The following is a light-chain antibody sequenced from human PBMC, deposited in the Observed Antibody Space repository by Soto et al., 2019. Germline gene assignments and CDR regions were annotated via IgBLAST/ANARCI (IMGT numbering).Light chain of an antibody. CDR1: QSITNNY. CDR2: DTS. J-gene: IGKJ4*01. Sequence: DILLTQSPATLSLSPGERATLSCGASQSITNNYLAWYQQQPGLAPRLLIYDTSKRATGIPDRFSGSGSGTDFTLTISRLEPEDFAVYYCQQYGSLITFGGGTKVEIK. CDR3: QQYGSLIT. V-gene: IGKV3D-20*01.